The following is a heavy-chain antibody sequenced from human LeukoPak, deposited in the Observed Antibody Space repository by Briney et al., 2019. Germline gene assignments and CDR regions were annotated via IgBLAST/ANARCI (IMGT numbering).Heavy chain of an antibody. J-gene: IGHJ6*04. D-gene: IGHD2-2*01. Sequence: GASVKVSCKASGYTFTGYYMHWVRQAPGQGLEWMGWIKPNSGGTNYAQKFQGRVTMTRDTSISTAYMELSRLRSDDTAVYYCARDFAIFEDIVVGPAAMDVWGKGTTVTVSS. V-gene: IGHV1-2*02. CDR3: ARDFAIFEDIVVGPAAMDV. CDR1: GYTFTGYY. CDR2: IKPNSGGT.